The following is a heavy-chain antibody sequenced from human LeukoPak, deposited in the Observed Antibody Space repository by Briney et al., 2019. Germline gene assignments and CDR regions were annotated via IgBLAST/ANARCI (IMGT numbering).Heavy chain of an antibody. CDR2: PNSGGT. D-gene: IGHD3-3*01. J-gene: IGHJ3*01. Sequence: PNSGGTNYAQKFQGRVTMTRDTSISTAYMELSRLRSDDTAVYYCARGFLEWLLTSSFDVWGQGTTVTVSS. CDR3: ARGFLEWLLTSSFDV. V-gene: IGHV1-2*02.